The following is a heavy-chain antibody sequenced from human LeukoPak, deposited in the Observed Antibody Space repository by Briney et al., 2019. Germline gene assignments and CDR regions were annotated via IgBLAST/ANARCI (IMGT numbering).Heavy chain of an antibody. D-gene: IGHD4-17*01. J-gene: IGHJ4*02. CDR2: IYNSGIT. V-gene: IGHV4-4*07. Sequence: SETLSLTCTVSGGSISSYYWSWIRQPAGKGLEWIGRIYNSGITNYNPSLKSRVTMSMDTSMNQFALKLRSVTAADTAVYYCARDYGDFPAYYFDYWGQGTLVTVSS. CDR1: GGSISSYY. CDR3: ARDYGDFPAYYFDY.